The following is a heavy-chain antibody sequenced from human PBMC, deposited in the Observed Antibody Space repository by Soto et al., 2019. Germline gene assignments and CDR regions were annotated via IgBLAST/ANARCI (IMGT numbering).Heavy chain of an antibody. CDR1: GGSISSYY. CDR3: ARENLGAARPRAFDI. V-gene: IGHV4-59*01. J-gene: IGHJ3*02. Sequence: SETLSLTCTVSGGSISSYYWSWIRQPPGKGLEWIGYIYYSGSTNYNPSLKSRVTISVDTSKNQFSLKLSSVTAADTAVYYCARENLGAARPRAFDIWGQGTMVTVSS. CDR2: IYYSGST. D-gene: IGHD6-6*01.